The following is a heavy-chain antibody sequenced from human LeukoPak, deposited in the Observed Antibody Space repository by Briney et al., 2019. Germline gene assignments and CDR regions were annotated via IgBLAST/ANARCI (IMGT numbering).Heavy chain of an antibody. V-gene: IGHV3-74*01. J-gene: IGHJ4*02. CDR2: INSDGSST. CDR1: GFSFSNYW. CDR3: ARGIGLAFDY. Sequence: PGGSLRLSCAASGFSFSNYWMHWVRQAPGKGLVWVSRINSDGSSTSYADSVKGRFTISRDNANNTLYLQMNSLRAEDTAVYYCARGIGLAFDYWGQGTLVTVSS. D-gene: IGHD3/OR15-3a*01.